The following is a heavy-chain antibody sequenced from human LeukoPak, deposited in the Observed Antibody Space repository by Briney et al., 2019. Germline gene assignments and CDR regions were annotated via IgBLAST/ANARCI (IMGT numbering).Heavy chain of an antibody. J-gene: IGHJ2*01. D-gene: IGHD1-26*01. CDR3: ARGLGSYYDHWYFDL. V-gene: IGHV3-74*01. CDR1: GFTFSSYW. Sequence: AGGSLRLSCAASGFTFSSYWMHWVRQAPGKGLVWVSRINTDGSSTSYADSVKGRFTISRDSAKNTLYLQMNSLRAEDTAVYYCARGLGSYYDHWYFDLWGRGTLVTVSS. CDR2: INTDGSST.